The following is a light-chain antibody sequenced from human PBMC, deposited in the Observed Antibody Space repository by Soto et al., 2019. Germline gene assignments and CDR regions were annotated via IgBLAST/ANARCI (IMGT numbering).Light chain of an antibody. V-gene: IGKV1-17*01. Sequence: DIQITQTPSSLSSSLGDRVTITCRASLGIRNDLGWYQHKPGKAPKRLIYAASSLQSGVPSRFSGSGSGTEFTLTISSLQPDDFATYYCQQYNSYWKMFGQGTKVDIK. CDR2: AAS. J-gene: IGKJ1*01. CDR1: LGIRND. CDR3: QQYNSYWKM.